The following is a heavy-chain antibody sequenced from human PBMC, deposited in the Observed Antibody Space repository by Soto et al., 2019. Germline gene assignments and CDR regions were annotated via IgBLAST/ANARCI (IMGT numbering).Heavy chain of an antibody. CDR1: GFTFSSYG. CDR2: FSSSSSDL. D-gene: IGHD3-9*01. CDR3: ARDAVLRSFDTDYYYYYMAV. V-gene: IGHV3-21*01. Sequence: EVQLVESGGGLVKPGGSLRLSCAASGFTFSSYGMNWVHQAPGKGLERVSCFSSSSSDLYYADSVKGRFTISQDNAKSSLYLQMISLRAEDTAVYYCARDAVLRSFDTDYYYYYMAVWGKGTTVTVSS. J-gene: IGHJ6*03.